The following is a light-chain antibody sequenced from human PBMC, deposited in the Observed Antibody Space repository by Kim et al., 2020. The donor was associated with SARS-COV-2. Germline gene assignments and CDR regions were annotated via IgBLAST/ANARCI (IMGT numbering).Light chain of an antibody. CDR1: HNVGGS. J-gene: IGKJ4*01. Sequence: PGEGATLSCSASHNVGGSLAWDQQTPGEAPRLLNCNAAIRAAGIPDRFSGSGSGTDVTLAIGSLAPEDFAIYYCQQRGSWPPALTFGGGTKVDIK. V-gene: IGKV3-11*01. CDR3: QQRGSWPPALT. CDR2: NAA.